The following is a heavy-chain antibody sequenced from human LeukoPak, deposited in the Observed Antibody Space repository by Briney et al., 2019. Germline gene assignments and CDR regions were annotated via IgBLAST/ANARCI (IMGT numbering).Heavy chain of an antibody. CDR2: IYYSGST. V-gene: IGHV4-59*08. D-gene: IGHD6-13*01. CDR3: ARGIAAAGFLNWFDP. CDR1: GGSFSSYY. Sequence: PSETLSLTCTVSGGSFSSYYWSWIRQPPGKGLEWIGYIYYSGSTNYNPSLKSRVTISVDTSKNQFSLKLSSVTAADTAVYYCARGIAAAGFLNWFDPWGQGTLVTVSS. J-gene: IGHJ5*02.